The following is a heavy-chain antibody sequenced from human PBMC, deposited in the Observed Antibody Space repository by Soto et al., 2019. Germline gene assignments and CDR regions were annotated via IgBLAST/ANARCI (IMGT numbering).Heavy chain of an antibody. CDR3: ARRVAESAGDFDQ. J-gene: IGHJ4*02. CDR2: ILPIINKS. V-gene: IGHV1-69*01. CDR1: GGTFGTYT. Sequence: QVQLVQPGAEVKRPGSSMRVSCKASGGTFGTYTIAWLRQPPGQGPEWMGGILPIINKSNYAQKFQGRVTITADESTTTAYTDLNCPRFAAAGVDYCARRVAESAGDFDQGGQGSRVTVS.